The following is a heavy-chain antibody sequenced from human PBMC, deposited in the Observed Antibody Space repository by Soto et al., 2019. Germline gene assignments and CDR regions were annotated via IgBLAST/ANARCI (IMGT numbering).Heavy chain of an antibody. Sequence: PSETLSLTCSVSGGSISSGAHYWSWIRQHPGKGLEWIGYIYYSGSTYYNPSLKSRITISVDTSKNQFSLKLTSVTAADTAVYYCASAYRSASYFDRSAYYYFKWFDPWGQGTLVTVS. D-gene: IGHD3-22*01. CDR2: IYYSGST. V-gene: IGHV4-31*03. J-gene: IGHJ5*02. CDR3: ASAYRSASYFDRSAYYYFKWFDP. CDR1: GGSISSGAHY.